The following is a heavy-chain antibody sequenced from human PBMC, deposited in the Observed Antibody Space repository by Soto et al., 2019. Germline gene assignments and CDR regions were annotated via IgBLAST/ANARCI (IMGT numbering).Heavy chain of an antibody. CDR1: GYTFTSYD. D-gene: IGHD6-13*01. CDR3: ARMMKQQLDYNWFDP. Sequence: QVPLVQSGAEVKKPGASVKVSCKASGYTFTSYDINWVRQATGQGLEWMGWMNPNSGNTCYAQKFQGRVTMTRNTSRSTAYMELSSLRSEDTAVYYCARMMKQQLDYNWFDPWGQGTLVTVSS. J-gene: IGHJ5*02. CDR2: MNPNSGNT. V-gene: IGHV1-8*01.